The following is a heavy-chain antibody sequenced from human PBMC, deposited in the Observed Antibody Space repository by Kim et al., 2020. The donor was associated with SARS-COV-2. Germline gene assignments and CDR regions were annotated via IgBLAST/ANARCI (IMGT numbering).Heavy chain of an antibody. V-gene: IGHV3-30-3*01. Sequence: GGSLRLSCAASGFTFSSYAMHWVRQAPGKGLEWVAVISYDGSNKYYADSVKGRFTISRDNSKNTLYLQMNSLRAEDTAVYYCASAYSGSYYSYFDYWGQG. D-gene: IGHD1-26*01. J-gene: IGHJ4*02. CDR1: GFTFSSYA. CDR3: ASAYSGSYYSYFDY. CDR2: ISYDGSNK.